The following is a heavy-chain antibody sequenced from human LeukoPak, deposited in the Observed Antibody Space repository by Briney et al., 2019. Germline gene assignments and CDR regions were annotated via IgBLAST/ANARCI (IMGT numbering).Heavy chain of an antibody. CDR2: INHSGST. V-gene: IGHV4-34*01. CDR3: ARGSSTVVTVYYFDY. CDR1: GGSFSGYY. Sequence: SETLSLTCAVYGGSFSGYYWSWIRQPPGKGLEWIGEINHSGSTNYNPSLKSRVTISVDTSKNQFSLKLSSVTVADTAVYYCARGSSTVVTVYYFDYWGQGTLVTVSS. J-gene: IGHJ4*02. D-gene: IGHD4-23*01.